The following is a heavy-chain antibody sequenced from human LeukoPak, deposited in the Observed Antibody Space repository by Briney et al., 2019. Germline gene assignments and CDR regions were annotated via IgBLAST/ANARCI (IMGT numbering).Heavy chain of an antibody. Sequence: GGSLRLSRAASGFTFSSYAMNWVRQAPGKGLEWVSSISASGGSTYYVDSVKGRFIISRDNFKNTLSLQMNSLRAEDTAVYYCATSTGSGTPWDYWGQGTLVTVSS. CDR3: ATSTGSGTPWDY. CDR2: ISASGGST. CDR1: GFTFSSYA. V-gene: IGHV3-23*01. D-gene: IGHD3-10*01. J-gene: IGHJ4*02.